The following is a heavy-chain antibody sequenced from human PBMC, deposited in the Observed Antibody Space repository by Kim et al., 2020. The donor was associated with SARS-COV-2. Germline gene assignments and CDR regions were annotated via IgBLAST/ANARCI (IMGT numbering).Heavy chain of an antibody. V-gene: IGHV4-34*01. Sequence: SETLSLTCAVYGGSFSGYYWSWIRQPPGKGLEWIGKIHQSGTINYNPSLKSRVTISIDTSKNQFSLKLSSVTAAGTGFYYCARGRAGVVPAPILGIGPHYDYFIMDVWGHGTTVTVSS. CDR1: GGSFSGYY. CDR2: IHQSGTI. J-gene: IGHJ6*02. D-gene: IGHD2-2*02. CDR3: ARGRAGVVPAPILGIGPHYDYFIMDV.